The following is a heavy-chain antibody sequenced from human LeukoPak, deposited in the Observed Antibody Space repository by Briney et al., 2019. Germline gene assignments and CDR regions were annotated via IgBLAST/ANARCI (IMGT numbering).Heavy chain of an antibody. J-gene: IGHJ5*02. CDR3: ARRVSKMACDFWSGYYNGETNWFDP. V-gene: IGHV4-39*01. D-gene: IGHD3-3*01. Sequence: TSETLSLTCTVSGGSISSSSYYWGWIRQPPGKGLEWIGSIYYSGSAYYNPSLKSRVTISVDTSKNQFSLKLSSVTAADTAVYYCARRVSKMACDFWSGYYNGETNWFDPWGQGTLVTVSS. CDR1: GGSISSSSYY. CDR2: IYYSGSA.